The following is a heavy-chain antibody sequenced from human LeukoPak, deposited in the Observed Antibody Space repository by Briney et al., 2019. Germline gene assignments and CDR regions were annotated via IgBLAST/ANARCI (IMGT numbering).Heavy chain of an antibody. CDR2: MNPNSGNT. V-gene: IGHV1-8*01. Sequence: ASVKVSCKASGYTFTSYDINWVRQATGQGLEWMGWMNPNSGNTGYAQKFQGRVTMTRNTSISTAYMELSSLRSEDTAVYYCARVVADGDYYDSSGYYWYFDLWGRGTLVTVSS. CDR1: GYTFTSYD. D-gene: IGHD3-22*01. J-gene: IGHJ2*01. CDR3: ARVVADGDYYDSSGYYWYFDL.